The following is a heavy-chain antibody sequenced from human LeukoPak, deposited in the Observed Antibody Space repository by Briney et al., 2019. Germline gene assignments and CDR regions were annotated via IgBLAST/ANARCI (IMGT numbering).Heavy chain of an antibody. CDR3: ARQTYFYEASGILNDN. CDR1: GGSISSSSYY. V-gene: IGHV4-39*01. J-gene: IGHJ4*02. CDR2: IYYTGSP. Sequence: SETLSLTCTVSGGSISSSSYYWGWIRQPPGKGLEWIGSIYYTGSPFYNPSLRSRVTMSVDTAENQFSLNLNSVTAADTAIYYCARQTYFYEASGILNDNWGQGTLVTVSS. D-gene: IGHD2-15*01.